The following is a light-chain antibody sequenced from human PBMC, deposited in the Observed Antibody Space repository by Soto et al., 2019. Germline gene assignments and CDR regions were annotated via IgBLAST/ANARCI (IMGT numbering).Light chain of an antibody. Sequence: QSVLTQPPSASGSPGQSVTISCTGTSSDVGAYNYVSWYQQHPGAAPKLMIYEVSRRPSGVPDHFSGSKSGNTASLTVSGLQPEDEGDYYCSSYGDSNNYVVFGGGTKVTVL. J-gene: IGLJ2*01. CDR3: SSYGDSNNYVV. V-gene: IGLV2-8*01. CDR2: EVS. CDR1: SSDVGAYNY.